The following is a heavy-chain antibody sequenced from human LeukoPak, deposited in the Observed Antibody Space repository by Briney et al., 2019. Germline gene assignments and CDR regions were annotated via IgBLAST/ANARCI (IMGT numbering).Heavy chain of an antibody. CDR1: GGSYSSYY. CDR3: AREVVNMFDY. V-gene: IGHV4-39*07. CDR2: IYYSGST. D-gene: IGHD2-2*01. Sequence: SETLSLTCAVYGGSYSSYYWGWIRQPPGKGLEWIGSIYYSGSTYYNPSLKSRVTISVDTSKNQFSLKLSSVTAADTAVYYCAREVVNMFDYWGQGTLVTVSS. J-gene: IGHJ4*02.